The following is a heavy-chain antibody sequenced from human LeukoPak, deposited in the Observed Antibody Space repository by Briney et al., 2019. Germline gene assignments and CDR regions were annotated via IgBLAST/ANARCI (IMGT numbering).Heavy chain of an antibody. D-gene: IGHD3-10*01. J-gene: IGHJ3*02. CDR3: AREKGKGLDI. CDR2: MSAYNGNT. CDR1: GYTFTSYG. Sequence: GASVKVSCKASGYTFTSYGISWVRQAPGQGLEWMGWMSAYNGNTHYAQKLQDRVTMSTDTSTSTAYMELRSLRSDDTAVCYCAREKGKGLDIWGQGTMVTVSS. V-gene: IGHV1-18*01.